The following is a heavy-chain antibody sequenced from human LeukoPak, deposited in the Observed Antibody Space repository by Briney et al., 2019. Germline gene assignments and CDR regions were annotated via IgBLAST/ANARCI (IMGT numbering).Heavy chain of an antibody. J-gene: IGHJ4*02. CDR2: ISSSGSII. V-gene: IGHV3-48*03. D-gene: IGHD3-3*01. CDR1: GFTFSSYE. Sequence: GGSLRLSCAASGFTFSSYEMNWVRQAPGKGLEWVSYISSSGSIIYYADSVKGRFTISRDNAKNSLYLQMNSLRAEDTAVYYCARDNTIFGVVRYYFDYLGQGTLVTVSS. CDR3: ARDNTIFGVVRYYFDY.